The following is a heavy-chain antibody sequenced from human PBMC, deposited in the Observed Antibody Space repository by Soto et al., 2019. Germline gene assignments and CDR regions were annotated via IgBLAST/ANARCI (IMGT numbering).Heavy chain of an antibody. CDR1: GYTFTSYD. Sequence: ASVTVACKASGYTFTSYDINWVRQAPGQGLEWMGWMNPNSGNTGYAQKFQGRVTMTRNTSISTAYMELSSLRSEDTAVYYCARGLAAYYDFWSGYYTDYYYYYMDVWGKGTTVTVSS. V-gene: IGHV1-8*01. CDR3: ARGLAAYYDFWSGYYTDYYYYYMDV. CDR2: MNPNSGNT. D-gene: IGHD3-3*01. J-gene: IGHJ6*03.